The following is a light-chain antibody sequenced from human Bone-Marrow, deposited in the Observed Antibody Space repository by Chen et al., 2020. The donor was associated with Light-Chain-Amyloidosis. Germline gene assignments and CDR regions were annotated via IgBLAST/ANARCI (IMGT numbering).Light chain of an antibody. CDR1: LLAKNY. J-gene: IGLJ3*02. CDR3: YSATDDSLGV. V-gene: IGLV3-27*01. CDR2: KDT. Sequence: SYELTQPSSVSVSPGQTAKITCSGDLLAKNYVRWLQQKPGQAPVLVIYKDTERPSGIPARFSCSSSETTATLSVSGAQVDDEADYHCYSATDDSLGVFGGGTRLTVL.